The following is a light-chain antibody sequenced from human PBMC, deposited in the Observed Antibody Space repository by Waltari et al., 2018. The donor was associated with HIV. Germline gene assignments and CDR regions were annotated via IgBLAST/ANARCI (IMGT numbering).Light chain of an antibody. CDR3: YSTDSSINNRGV. V-gene: IGLV3-10*01. CDR2: EDN. Sequence: SYELTQPPSVSVSPGQTARITCSGDALPKKNAYWSQKKSGQAPVLVIYEDNKRPSGIPERFSGASSGTMATLTISGAQVEDEADYYCYSTDSSINNRGVFGTGTKVTVL. J-gene: IGLJ1*01. CDR1: ALPKKN.